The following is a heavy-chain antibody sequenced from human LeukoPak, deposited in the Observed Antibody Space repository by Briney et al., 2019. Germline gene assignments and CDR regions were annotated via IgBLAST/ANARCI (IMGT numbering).Heavy chain of an antibody. CDR2: IKQDGSER. CDR1: GFTFSNYW. V-gene: IGHV3-7*04. Sequence: PGGSLRLSCAASGFTFSNYWMTWVRQAPGKGLEWVANIKQDGSERDYMDSVKGRFTISRDDAKNSLYLQMNSLRAEDTAVYYSARGITMANWGQGTLVTVSS. D-gene: IGHD3-10*01. J-gene: IGHJ4*02. CDR3: ARGITMAN.